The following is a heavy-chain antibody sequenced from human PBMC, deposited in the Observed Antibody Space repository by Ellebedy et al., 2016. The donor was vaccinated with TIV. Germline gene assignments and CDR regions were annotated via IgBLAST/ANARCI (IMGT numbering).Heavy chain of an antibody. D-gene: IGHD3-10*01. CDR2: ISRSSSNT. J-gene: IGHJ4*02. CDR1: GFPFINHA. Sequence: PGGSLRLSCAASGFPFINHALSWVRQAPGKGLEWVSYISRSSSNTYYGDSAKGRFTISRDDAKNSLYLQMNNLRAEDTAVYYCARDWQTSGSGSYHIDSWGQGTLVTVSS. CDR3: ARDWQTSGSGSYHIDS. V-gene: IGHV3-21*01.